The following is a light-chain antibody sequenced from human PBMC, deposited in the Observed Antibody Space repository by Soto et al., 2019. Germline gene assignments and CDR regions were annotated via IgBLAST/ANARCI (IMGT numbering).Light chain of an antibody. CDR2: DAS. CDR3: QQRSNWPIT. Sequence: IVLTQSPATLSLSPGEGATLSCRASQSVSSYLAWYQQKPGQAPRLLIFDASNRATGIPARFSGSGSGTDFTLTISSLEPEDFAVYYCQQRSNWPITFGQGTRLEI. CDR1: QSVSSY. J-gene: IGKJ5*01. V-gene: IGKV3-11*01.